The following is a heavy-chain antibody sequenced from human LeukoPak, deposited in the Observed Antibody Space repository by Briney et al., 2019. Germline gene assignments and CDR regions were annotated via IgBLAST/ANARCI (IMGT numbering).Heavy chain of an antibody. CDR1: GPTINTYG. D-gene: IGHD2-15*01. V-gene: IGHV3-30*02. CDR3: AKDLSYSFDI. J-gene: IGHJ3*02. CDR2: IGHDGSYK. Sequence: PGGSLRLSCIVSGPTINTYGFHWFRQAPGKGPEWLAFIGHDGSYKHYGDSVRGRFTISRDNSKNTVYLEMDSLRADDTALYRCAKDLSYSFDIWGQGTKVTVSS.